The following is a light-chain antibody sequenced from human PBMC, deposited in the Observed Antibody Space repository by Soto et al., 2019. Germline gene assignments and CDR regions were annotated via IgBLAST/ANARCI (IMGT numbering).Light chain of an antibody. J-gene: IGLJ3*02. Sequence: QTVVTQEPSLTVSPGGTVTLTCASSTGAGTSGYYANWFQQKPGQAPRALISSTSNKHSWTPARFSGSLLGGKAALTLSGVQPEDEAEYYCLLFYRDAWVFGGGTKLTVL. CDR3: LLFYRDAWV. CDR1: TGAGTSGYY. V-gene: IGLV7-43*01. CDR2: STS.